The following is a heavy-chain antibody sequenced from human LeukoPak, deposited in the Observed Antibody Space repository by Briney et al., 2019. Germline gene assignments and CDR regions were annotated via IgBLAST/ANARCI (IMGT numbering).Heavy chain of an antibody. CDR2: IYYSGST. V-gene: IGHV4-34*01. D-gene: IGHD3-22*01. CDR3: ARDYYDSGGYYYGMDV. J-gene: IGHJ6*02. Sequence: KTSETLSLTCAVYGESFSGYYWSWIRQPPGKGLEWIGSIYYSGSTYYNPSLKSRVTISVDTSKNQVSLKLSSVTAADTAVYYCARDYYDSGGYYYGMDVWGQGTTVTVSS. CDR1: GESFSGYY.